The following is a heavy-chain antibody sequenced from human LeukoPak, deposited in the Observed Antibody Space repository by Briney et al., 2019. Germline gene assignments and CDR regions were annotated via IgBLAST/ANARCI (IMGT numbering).Heavy chain of an antibody. CDR3: ARGATTVTSY. J-gene: IGHJ4*02. CDR2: IYSGGST. D-gene: IGHD4-17*01. Sequence: PGGSLRLSCAASGLSFSSYGMHRVRQAPGKGLEWVSVIYSGGSTYYADSVKGRFTISRDNSKNTLYLQMNSLRAEDTAVYYCARGATTVTSYWGQGTLVTVSS. CDR1: GLSFSSYG. V-gene: IGHV3-53*01.